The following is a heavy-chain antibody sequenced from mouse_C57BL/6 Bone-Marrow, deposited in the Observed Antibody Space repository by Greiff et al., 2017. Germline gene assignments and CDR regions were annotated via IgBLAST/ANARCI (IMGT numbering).Heavy chain of an antibody. D-gene: IGHD1-1*01. CDR1: GYTFTSYD. J-gene: IGHJ1*03. Sequence: VHLVESGPELVKPGASVKLSCTASGYTFTSYDINWVKQRPGQGLEWIGWIYPRDGSTKYNEKFKGKATLTVDTSSSTAYMELHSLTSEDSAVYCCTRLEFDGSSGDWYFDVWGTGTTVTVSS. CDR3: TRLEFDGSSGDWYFDV. V-gene: IGHV1-85*01. CDR2: IYPRDGST.